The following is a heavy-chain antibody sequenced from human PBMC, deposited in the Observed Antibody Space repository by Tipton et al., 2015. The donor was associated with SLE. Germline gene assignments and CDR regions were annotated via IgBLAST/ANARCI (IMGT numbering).Heavy chain of an antibody. CDR1: GVSISSRTYY. J-gene: IGHJ5*02. D-gene: IGHD2-15*01. CDR2: MYYSGNT. CDR3: AMRTVVAATSWFDP. Sequence: TLSLTCTVSGVSISSRTYYWGWIRQPPGKGLEWIGSMYYSGNTYYNPSLKTRVTISVDTSKNQFSLKLSSVTAADTAVYYCAMRTVVAATSWFDPWGQGTLVSVSS. V-gene: IGHV4-39*01.